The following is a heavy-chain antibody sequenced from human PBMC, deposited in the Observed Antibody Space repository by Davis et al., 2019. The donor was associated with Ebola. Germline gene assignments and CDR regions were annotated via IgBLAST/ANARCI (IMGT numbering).Heavy chain of an antibody. V-gene: IGHV3-13*01. J-gene: IGHJ6*02. CDR2: IGTAGDT. CDR3: ARDRYDFWSGYYKTRYYYYGMDV. CDR1: GFTFSSYD. Sequence: GESLKISCAASGFTFSSYDMHWVRQATGKGLEWVSAIGTAGDTYYPGSVKGRFTISRENAKNSLYLQMNSLRAEDTAVYYCARDRYDFWSGYYKTRYYYYGMDVWGQGTTVTVSS. D-gene: IGHD3-3*01.